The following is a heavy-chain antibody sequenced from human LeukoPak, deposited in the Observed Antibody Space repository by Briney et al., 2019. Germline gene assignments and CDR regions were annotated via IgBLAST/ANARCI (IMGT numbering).Heavy chain of an antibody. CDR2: INSDGSST. CDR3: ARSPPDRASGLFDY. V-gene: IGHV3-74*01. CDR1: GFTFSSYW. J-gene: IGHJ4*02. Sequence: GGSLRLSCAASGFTFSSYWMHWVRQAPGNGLVWVSRINSDGSSTSYADSVKGRFTISRDNAKNSLYLQMNSLRAEDTAVYYCARSPPDRASGLFDYWGQGTLVAVSS. D-gene: IGHD1-14*01.